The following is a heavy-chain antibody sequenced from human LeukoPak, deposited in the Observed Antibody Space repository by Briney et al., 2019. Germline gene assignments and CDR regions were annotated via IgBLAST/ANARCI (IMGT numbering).Heavy chain of an antibody. Sequence: SETLSLTCVISGGSFSGYYCSWIRQSPGKGLEWIGEINHSGAPKHNPSFESRATISVDTSKNQFSLRLNSVTAADTAVYFCARGRSYSYGYNYYMEVWGKGTTVTVSS. CDR1: GGSFSGYY. J-gene: IGHJ6*03. V-gene: IGHV4-34*04. D-gene: IGHD3-16*01. CDR3: ARGRSYSYGYNYYMEV. CDR2: INHSGAP.